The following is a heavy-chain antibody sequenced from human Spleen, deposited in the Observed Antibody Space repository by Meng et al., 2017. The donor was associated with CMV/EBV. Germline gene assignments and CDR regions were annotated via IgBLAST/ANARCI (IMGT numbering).Heavy chain of an antibody. CDR2: VYSTGTT. J-gene: IGHJ6*02. D-gene: IGHD6-6*01. CDR3: ARSIAIVYGMDV. V-gene: IGHV3-53*01. CDR1: GFTVGSHY. Sequence: GGSLRLSCAASGFTVGSHYMTWVRQPPGKGLEWVSLVYSTGTTYYADSVKGRFSVSRDTSKNTVYLQINSVGIEDTAVYYCARSIAIVYGMDVWGQGTTVTVSS.